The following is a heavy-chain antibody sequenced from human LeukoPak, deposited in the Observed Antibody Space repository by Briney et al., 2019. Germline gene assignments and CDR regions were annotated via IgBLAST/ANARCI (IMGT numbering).Heavy chain of an antibody. CDR1: GYSFTSYW. D-gene: IGHD3-3*01. V-gene: IGHV5-51*01. J-gene: IGHJ4*02. CDR2: IYPGDSDT. CDR3: ARGAFNYDFWSGYPEGYYFDY. Sequence: GESLKISCKGSGYSFTSYWIGWVRQMPGKGLEWMGIIYPGDSDTRYSPFFQGQVTISADKSISTAYLQWSSLKASDTAMYYCARGAFNYDFWSGYPEGYYFDYWGQGTLVTVSS.